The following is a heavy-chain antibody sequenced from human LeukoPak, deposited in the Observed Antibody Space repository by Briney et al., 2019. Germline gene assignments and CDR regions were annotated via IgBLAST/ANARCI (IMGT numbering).Heavy chain of an antibody. Sequence: PSETLSLTCTVSGDSISSYYWSWIRQPPGKGLEWIGYIYYSGSTNYNPSLKSRVTISLDTSKNQFSLKLSSVTAADTAVYYCARSSYYYGVDAYDIWGQGTMVTVSS. J-gene: IGHJ3*02. CDR2: IYYSGST. V-gene: IGHV4-59*01. CDR1: GDSISSYY. CDR3: ARSSYYYGVDAYDI. D-gene: IGHD3-10*01.